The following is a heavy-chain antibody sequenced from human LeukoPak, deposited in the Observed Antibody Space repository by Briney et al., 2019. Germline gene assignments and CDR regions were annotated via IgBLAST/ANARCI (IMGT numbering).Heavy chain of an antibody. Sequence: SETLSLTCTVSGGSISSSSYYWGWIRQPPGKGLEWIGSIYYSGSTYYNPSLKSRVTISVDTSKNQFSLKLSSVTAADTAVYYCARGGYCSGGSCYHRWFDPWGQGTLVTVSS. V-gene: IGHV4-39*01. D-gene: IGHD2-15*01. CDR3: ARGGYCSGGSCYHRWFDP. CDR1: GGSISSSSYY. J-gene: IGHJ5*02. CDR2: IYYSGST.